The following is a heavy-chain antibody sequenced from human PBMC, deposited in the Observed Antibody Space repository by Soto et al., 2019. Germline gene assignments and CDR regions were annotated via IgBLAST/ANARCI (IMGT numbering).Heavy chain of an antibody. CDR3: ARGSSDYYYGMVF. CDR1: GYTFTSYG. CDR2: ISAYNGNT. Sequence: QVQLVQSGAEVKKPGASVKVSCKASGYTFTSYGISWVRKAPGQGLEWMGRISAYNGNTNYVQTLQARVTITTETATSTAFMELMSLRVNDMEVYYCARGSSDYYYGMVFWFQEPTVTLSS. V-gene: IGHV1-18*03. J-gene: IGHJ6*02.